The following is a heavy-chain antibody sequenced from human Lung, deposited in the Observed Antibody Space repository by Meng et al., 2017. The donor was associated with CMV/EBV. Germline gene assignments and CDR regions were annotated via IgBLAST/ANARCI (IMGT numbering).Heavy chain of an antibody. Sequence: GGSXRLXCAASGFTFSSYGMHWVRQAPGKGLEWVAFIRYDGSNQYYADSVKGRFTISRDNSKNTLYLQMNSLRAEDTAVYYCAKDYPHWNGVERDYWGQGTLVT. V-gene: IGHV3-30*02. CDR2: IRYDGSNQ. J-gene: IGHJ4*02. D-gene: IGHD1-1*01. CDR1: GFTFSSYG. CDR3: AKDYPHWNGVERDY.